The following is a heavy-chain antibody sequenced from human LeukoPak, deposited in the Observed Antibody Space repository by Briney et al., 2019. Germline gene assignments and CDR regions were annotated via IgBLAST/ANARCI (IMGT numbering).Heavy chain of an antibody. CDR2: MNGDGRSI. CDR1: GFTFSTYY. J-gene: IGHJ1*01. V-gene: IGHV3-74*01. Sequence: PGGSLRHSCAPSGFTFSTYYMHWVRQAPGKGLLWLTRMNGDGRSITYTDSVKGRFTISRDNAKNTLYLQLNSLRVEDTAVYYCARMSDYDISGFYGYLPQWGQGTLVTVSS. D-gene: IGHD3-22*01. CDR3: ARMSDYDISGFYGYLPQ.